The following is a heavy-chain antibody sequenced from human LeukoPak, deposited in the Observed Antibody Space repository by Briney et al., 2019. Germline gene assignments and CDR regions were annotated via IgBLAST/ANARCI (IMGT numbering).Heavy chain of an antibody. Sequence: PGGSLRLSCAASGFTFSSYAMSWVRQAPGKGLEWVSTIIGSGGSTYYADSVRGRFTISRDNSKSTLYLQMNSLRAEDTAVYYCAKGANFVVVPAAVNWFDPWGQGTLVTV. J-gene: IGHJ5*02. CDR2: IIGSGGST. V-gene: IGHV3-23*01. CDR1: GFTFSSYA. CDR3: AKGANFVVVPAAVNWFDP. D-gene: IGHD2-2*01.